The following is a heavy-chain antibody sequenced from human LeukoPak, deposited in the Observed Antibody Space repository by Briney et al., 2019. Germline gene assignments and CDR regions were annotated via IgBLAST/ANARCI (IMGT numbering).Heavy chain of an antibody. V-gene: IGHV3-53*01. CDR1: GFTVSSNY. D-gene: IGHD6-19*01. J-gene: IGHJ4*02. CDR3: ARTVAGSGIDYFDY. CDR2: IYSGGSA. Sequence: GGSLSLSCAASGFTVSSNYMSWVRQAPGKGLEWVSVIYSGGSAYYADSVEGRFTISRDNSKNTLYLQMNTLGAEDTAVYYCARTVAGSGIDYFDYWGQGTLVTVSS.